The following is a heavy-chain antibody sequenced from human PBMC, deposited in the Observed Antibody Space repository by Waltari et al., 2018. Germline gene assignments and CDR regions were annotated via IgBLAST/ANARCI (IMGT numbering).Heavy chain of an antibody. J-gene: IGHJ4*02. V-gene: IGHV1-2*02. CDR3: ARDLQGGLWCPGY. Sequence: QVQLVQSGAEVKKPGTSVMVSCKTSGFTFTAYYIHWVRQAPGQGLEWLGWVDPPSGATTYAQKFQGRVTMTRDASISTAYMELNRLSSDDTAVYYCARDLQGGLWCPGYWGQGTVVTVSS. CDR1: GFTFTAYY. CDR2: VDPPSGAT. D-gene: IGHD2-21*01.